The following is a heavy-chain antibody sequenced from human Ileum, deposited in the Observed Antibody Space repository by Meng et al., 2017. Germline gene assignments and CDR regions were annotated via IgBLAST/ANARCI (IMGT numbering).Heavy chain of an antibody. Sequence: ASVKVSCKASGYTFTSYDINWVRQATGQGLAWMGWMNPNSGNTGYAQKFQGRVTMTRNTSISTAYMELSSLRSEDTAVYYCARRGSGVRFPGRPNWFDPWGQGTLVTVSS. CDR2: MNPNSGNT. D-gene: IGHD3-10*01. CDR3: ARRGSGVRFPGRPNWFDP. CDR1: GYTFTSYD. J-gene: IGHJ5*02. V-gene: IGHV1-8*01.